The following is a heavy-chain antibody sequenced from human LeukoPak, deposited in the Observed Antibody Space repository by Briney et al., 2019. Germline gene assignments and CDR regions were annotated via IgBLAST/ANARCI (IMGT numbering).Heavy chain of an antibody. Sequence: EAPVKVSCKASGGTFSSYTISWVRQAPGQGLEWMGRIIPILGIANYAQKFQGRVTITADKSTSTAYMELSSLRSEDTAVYYCARDRVGGYGPLDYWGQGTLVTVSS. V-gene: IGHV1-69*04. D-gene: IGHD5-12*01. CDR3: ARDRVGGYGPLDY. CDR1: GGTFSSYT. CDR2: IIPILGIA. J-gene: IGHJ4*02.